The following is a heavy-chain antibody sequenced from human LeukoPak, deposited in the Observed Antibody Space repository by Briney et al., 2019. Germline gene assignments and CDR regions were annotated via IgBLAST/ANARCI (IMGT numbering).Heavy chain of an antibody. V-gene: IGHV1-18*01. CDR3: ARDPPSIAAAPPDI. CDR2: MNTYNDQT. CDR1: GYSFTRSG. D-gene: IGHD6-25*01. Sequence: GASVKVSCTASGYSFTRSGISWVRQAPGQGLEWMAWMNTYNDQTNYAQKFQGRVTLTTDTSTSTAYMELRSLRSDDTAVYYCARDPPSIAAAPPDIWGQGTRVTVSS. J-gene: IGHJ3*02.